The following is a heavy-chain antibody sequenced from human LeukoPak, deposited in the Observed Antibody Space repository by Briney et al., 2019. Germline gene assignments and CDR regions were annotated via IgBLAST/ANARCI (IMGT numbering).Heavy chain of an antibody. V-gene: IGHV1-2*02. CDR1: GYTFTGYY. J-gene: IGHJ6*02. D-gene: IGHD5-18*01. CDR3: ARDMSGAMVTYYYYYGMDV. CDR2: INPNSGGT. Sequence: GASVKVSCKASGYTFTGYYMHWVRQAPGQGLEWMGWINPNSGGTIYAQKFQGRVTMTRDTSISTAYMELSRLRSDDTAVYYCARDMSGAMVTYYYYYGMDVWGQGTTVTVSS.